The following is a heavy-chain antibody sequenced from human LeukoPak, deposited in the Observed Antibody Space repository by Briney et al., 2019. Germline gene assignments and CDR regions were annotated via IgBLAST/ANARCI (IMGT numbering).Heavy chain of an antibody. CDR1: GGSISSYY. CDR2: IYYSGST. V-gene: IGHV4-59*01. D-gene: IGHD6-6*01. J-gene: IGHJ6*02. CDR3: ARDRDSSSPPYYYGMDV. Sequence: TSETLSLTCTVSGGSISSYYWSWIRQPPGKGLEWIGYIYYSGSTNYNPSLKSRVTISVDTSKNQFSLKLSSVTAADMAVYYCARDRDSSSPPYYYGMDVWGQGTTVTVSS.